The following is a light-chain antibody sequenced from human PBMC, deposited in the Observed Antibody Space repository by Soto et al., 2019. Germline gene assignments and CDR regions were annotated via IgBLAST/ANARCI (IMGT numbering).Light chain of an antibody. J-gene: IGKJ5*01. CDR2: GAS. CDR3: QQTYTTPEIT. V-gene: IGKV1-39*01. Sequence: DIHMTQSPSSLAASVGDRVTSTCRASQSISIYLNWYQLKPGKAPNLLMYGASYLKSGVPTRFSGSGSGTDFTLTISSLQPEDFAIYYCQQTYTTPEITFGQGTQREIK. CDR1: QSISIY.